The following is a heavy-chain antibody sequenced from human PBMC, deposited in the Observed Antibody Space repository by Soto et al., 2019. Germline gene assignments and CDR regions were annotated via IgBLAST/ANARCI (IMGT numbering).Heavy chain of an antibody. J-gene: IGHJ6*02. Sequence: GGSLRLSCAASGLPFNRNGMHWVRQAPGKGLEWVAVIWYDGSKEYYSDSVKGRFTISRDNSKNMLYLQMNSVRVEDTAVYFCARDLSPGNYLYYGMDVWGQGTMVTVSS. V-gene: IGHV3-33*01. CDR2: IWYDGSKE. CDR3: ARDLSPGNYLYYGMDV. CDR1: GLPFNRNG. D-gene: IGHD1-1*01.